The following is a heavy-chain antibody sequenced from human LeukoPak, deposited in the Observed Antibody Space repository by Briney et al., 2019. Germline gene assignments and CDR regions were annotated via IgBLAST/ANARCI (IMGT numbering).Heavy chain of an antibody. CDR1: VLTFSRYS. CDR2: ISSSSSTV. D-gene: IGHD5-12*01. V-gene: IGHV3-48*01. J-gene: IGHJ3*02. Sequence: GGPQRLSCTPSVLTFSRYSINWASRAPGKGLEWVSSISSSSSTVYYAASVKGRFTISRDNAKNSLYLIMNRLRAEDTAVYSCARSTDAATIPRRAFDIWGQGTMVTVSS. CDR3: ARSTDAATIPRRAFDI.